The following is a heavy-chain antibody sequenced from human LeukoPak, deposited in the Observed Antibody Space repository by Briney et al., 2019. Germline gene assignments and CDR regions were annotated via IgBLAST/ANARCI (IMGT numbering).Heavy chain of an antibody. V-gene: IGHV4-34*01. CDR3: ATLDYGVNGMDV. Sequence: PSETLSLTCAVYGGSFSGYYWSWIRQPPGKGLEWIGEINHSGSTNYNPSLKSRVTISVDTSKNQFSLKLSSVTAADTAVYYCATLDYGVNGMDVWGQGTTVTVSS. J-gene: IGHJ6*02. CDR2: INHSGST. D-gene: IGHD4-17*01. CDR1: GGSFSGYY.